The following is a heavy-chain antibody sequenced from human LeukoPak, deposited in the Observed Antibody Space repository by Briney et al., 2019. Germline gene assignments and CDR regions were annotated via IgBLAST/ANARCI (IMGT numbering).Heavy chain of an antibody. Sequence: PGGSLRLSCAASGFTFSSYAMSWVRQAPGKGLEWVSAISGSGGSTYYADSVKGRFTISRDNSKNTLYLQMNSLRAEDTAVYYCTIFGVVIRTFDYWGQGTLVTVSS. CDR2: ISGSGGST. J-gene: IGHJ4*02. CDR3: TIFGVVIRTFDY. CDR1: GFTFSSYA. D-gene: IGHD3-3*01. V-gene: IGHV3-23*01.